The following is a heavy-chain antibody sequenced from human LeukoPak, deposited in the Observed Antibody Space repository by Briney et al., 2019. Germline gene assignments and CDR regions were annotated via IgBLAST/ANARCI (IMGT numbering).Heavy chain of an antibody. CDR2: IYSGGST. J-gene: IGHJ6*03. D-gene: IGHD3-22*01. CDR3: AKDGDYYDSSGYYYYYYMDV. Sequence: PGGSLRLSCAASGFTVSSNYMSWVRQAPGKGLEWVSVIYSGGSTYYADSVKGRFTISRDNSKNTLYLQMNSLRAEDTAVYYCAKDGDYYDSSGYYYYYYMDVWGKGTTVTVSS. CDR1: GFTVSSNY. V-gene: IGHV3-53*01.